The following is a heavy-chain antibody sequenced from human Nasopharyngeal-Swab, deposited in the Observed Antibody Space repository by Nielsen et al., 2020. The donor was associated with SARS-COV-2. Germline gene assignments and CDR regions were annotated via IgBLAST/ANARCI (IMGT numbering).Heavy chain of an antibody. CDR2: IYYSGST. V-gene: IGHV4-31*02. CDR3: ARNWRSGSMDV. D-gene: IGHD3-10*01. J-gene: IGHJ6*03. Sequence: RQAPGKGLEWIGYIYYSGSTYYNPSLKSRVTISVDTSKNQFSLKLSSVTAADTAVYYCARNWRSGSMDVWGKGTTGTVSS.